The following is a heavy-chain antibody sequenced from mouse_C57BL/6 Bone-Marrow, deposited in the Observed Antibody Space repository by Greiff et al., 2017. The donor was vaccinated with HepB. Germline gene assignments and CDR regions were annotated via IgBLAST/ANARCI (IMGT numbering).Heavy chain of an antibody. CDR1: GYTFTDYY. V-gene: IGHV1-76*01. CDR3: ARWRYYGFDY. J-gene: IGHJ2*01. CDR2: IYPGSGNT. Sequence: QVHVKQSGAELVRPGASVKLSCKASGYTFTDYYINWVKQRPGQGLEWIARIYPGSGNTYYNEKFKGKATLTAEKSSSTAYMQLSSLTSEDSAVYFCARWRYYGFDYWGQGTTLTVSS. D-gene: IGHD1-1*01.